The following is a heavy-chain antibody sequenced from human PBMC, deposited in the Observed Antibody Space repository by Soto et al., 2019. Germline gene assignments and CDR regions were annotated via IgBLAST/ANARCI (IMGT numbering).Heavy chain of an antibody. J-gene: IGHJ6*02. V-gene: IGHV2-5*02. D-gene: IGHD2-15*01. CDR3: AYLPCSGGSCYCFSFSGMDV. Sequence: QITLKESGPTLVKPTQTLTLTCTFSGFSLSTSGVGVAWIRQPPGKALEWLALIYWDDDKRYRPSLETRLTITKDSSKNKVVLTTTNMDSVDTATYYCAYLPCSGGSCYCFSFSGMDVWGQGTTVTVSS. CDR1: GFSLSTSGVG. CDR2: IYWDDDK.